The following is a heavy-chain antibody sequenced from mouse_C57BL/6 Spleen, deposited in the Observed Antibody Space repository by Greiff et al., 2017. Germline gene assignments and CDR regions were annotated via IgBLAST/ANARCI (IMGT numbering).Heavy chain of an antibody. CDR3: ASGCHYAMDY. J-gene: IGHJ4*01. D-gene: IGHD6-1*01. V-gene: IGHV1-76*01. CDR2: IYPGSGNT. Sequence: QVQLQQSGAELVRPGASVKLSCKASGYTFTSYCINWVKQRPGQGLEWIGKIYPGSGNTYYNEKFKGKATLTADKSSSTAYMQLSSLTSEDSAVYFCASGCHYAMDYWGQGTSVTVSS. CDR1: GYTFTSYC.